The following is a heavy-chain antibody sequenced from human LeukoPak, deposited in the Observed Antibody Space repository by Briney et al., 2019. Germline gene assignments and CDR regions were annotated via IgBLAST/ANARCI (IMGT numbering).Heavy chain of an antibody. CDR1: GGTFSSYA. D-gene: IGHD3-22*01. V-gene: IGHV1-8*03. CDR2: MNPNSGNT. J-gene: IGHJ6*03. CDR3: ARVYYDSSGYPYYYYYMDV. Sequence: GASVKVSCKASGGTFSSYAISWVRQAPGQGLEWMGWMNPNSGNTGYAQKFQGRVTITRNTSISTAYMELSSLRSEDTAVYYCARVYYDSSGYPYYYYYMDVWGKGTTVTVSS.